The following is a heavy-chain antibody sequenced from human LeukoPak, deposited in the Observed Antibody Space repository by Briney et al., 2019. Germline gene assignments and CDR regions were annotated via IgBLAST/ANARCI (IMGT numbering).Heavy chain of an antibody. D-gene: IGHD2-2*02. CDR2: IIPIFGTA. J-gene: IGHJ5*02. CDR3: ARDRCSSTSCYINWFDP. V-gene: IGHV1-69*13. CDR1: GGTFSSYA. Sequence: SVKVSCKASGGTFSSYAISWVRQAPGQGLEWMGGIIPIFGTANYAQKFQGRVTITADESTSTAYMELSSLRSEDTAVYYCARDRCSSTSCYINWFDPWGQGTLVTVSS.